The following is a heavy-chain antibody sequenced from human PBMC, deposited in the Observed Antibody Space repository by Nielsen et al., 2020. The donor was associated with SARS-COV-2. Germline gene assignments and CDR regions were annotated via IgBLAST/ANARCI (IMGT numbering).Heavy chain of an antibody. J-gene: IGHJ4*02. V-gene: IGHV3-33*08. Sequence: GESLKISCAASGFTFSSYWMNWVRQAPGKGLEWVAVIWYDGSNKYYADSVKGRFTISRDNSKNTLYLQMNSLRAEDTAVYYCARSPDYYDSSGYTDYWGQGTLVTVSS. CDR1: GFTFSSYW. CDR2: IWYDGSNK. CDR3: ARSPDYYDSSGYTDY. D-gene: IGHD3-22*01.